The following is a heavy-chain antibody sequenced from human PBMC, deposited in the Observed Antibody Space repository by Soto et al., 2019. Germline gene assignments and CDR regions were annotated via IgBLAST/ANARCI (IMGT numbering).Heavy chain of an antibody. CDR3: ARQRGRSLDY. Sequence: PSETLSLTCTVSGGSISSSYWSWIRQSPRKGLEWIGYIYYIETTNNRPTSYNPSLNGRVTISVDTSKNQFSLKLNSVTAADTAVYYCARQRGRSLDYRGQGTLVTVSS. J-gene: IGHJ4*02. D-gene: IGHD3-3*01. CDR2: IYYIETT. V-gene: IGHV4-59*08. CDR1: GGSISSSY.